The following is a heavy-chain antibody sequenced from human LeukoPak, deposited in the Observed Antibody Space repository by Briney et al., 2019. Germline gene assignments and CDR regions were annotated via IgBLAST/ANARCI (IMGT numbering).Heavy chain of an antibody. V-gene: IGHV3-23*01. Sequence: GGSLRLSCAASGFTFSNYAMSWVRQAPGKGLEWVAGITDSGDSTSFSDSVKGRFTISRHNSKNTLYLQMGSLRVEDTAIYYCVRERMNVLRFLEWSTFDYWGQGTLAIVSS. CDR2: ITDSGDST. D-gene: IGHD3-3*01. CDR1: GFTFSNYA. J-gene: IGHJ4*02. CDR3: VRERMNVLRFLEWSTFDY.